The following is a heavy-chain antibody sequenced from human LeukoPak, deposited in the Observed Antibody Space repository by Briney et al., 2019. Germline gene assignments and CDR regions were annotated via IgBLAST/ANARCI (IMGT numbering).Heavy chain of an antibody. J-gene: IGHJ4*02. CDR3: ATRYDSSGYYYPFDY. Sequence: TGGSLRLSCAASGFTFSSYAMSWVRQAPGKGLEWVSAISGSGGSTYYADSVKGRFTISRDNSKNTLYLQMNSLRAEDTAVYYCATRYDSSGYYYPFDYWGQGTLVTVSS. D-gene: IGHD3-22*01. V-gene: IGHV3-23*01. CDR2: ISGSGGST. CDR1: GFTFSSYA.